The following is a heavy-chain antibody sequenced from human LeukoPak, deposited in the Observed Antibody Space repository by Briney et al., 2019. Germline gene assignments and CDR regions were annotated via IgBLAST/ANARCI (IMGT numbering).Heavy chain of an antibody. Sequence: PGGSLRLSCAASAFSLSAYNMNWVRQAPGKGLEWVSYISSSSSTIYYADSVKGRFTISRDNAKNSLYLQMNSLRAEDTAVYYCARGRITIIGYWGQGTLVTVSS. D-gene: IGHD3-3*01. J-gene: IGHJ4*02. CDR3: ARGRITIIGY. V-gene: IGHV3-48*01. CDR2: ISSSSSTI. CDR1: AFSLSAYN.